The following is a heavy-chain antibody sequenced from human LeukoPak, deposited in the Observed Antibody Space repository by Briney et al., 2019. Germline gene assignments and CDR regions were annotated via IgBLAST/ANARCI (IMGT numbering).Heavy chain of an antibody. J-gene: IGHJ5*02. Sequence: KASETLSLTCAVYGGSFSGSYWSWIRQSPEKGLEWIGEINNSGSTNYNPSLKSRVTISVDTSKNQFSLKLNSVTAADTAVYSCARGSVRGEFDPWGQGTLVTVSS. CDR3: ARGSVRGEFDP. CDR2: INNSGST. D-gene: IGHD3-10*01. CDR1: GGSFSGSY. V-gene: IGHV4-34*01.